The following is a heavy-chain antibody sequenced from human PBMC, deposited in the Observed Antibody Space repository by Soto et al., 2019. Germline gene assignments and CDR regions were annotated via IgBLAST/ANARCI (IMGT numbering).Heavy chain of an antibody. CDR1: GFTFRSFT. CDR2: ISSNSAYI. J-gene: IGHJ5*02. Sequence: TGGSLRLSCAASGFTFRSFTMNWVRQAPGKGLEWVSTISSNSAYIYYTDALRGRFTISRDNAKNSLHLQMNSLRAEDTAVYYCTRDASRDSSARGWFDPWGPGTLVTVSS. V-gene: IGHV3-21*01. CDR3: TRDASRDSSARGWFDP. D-gene: IGHD6-13*01.